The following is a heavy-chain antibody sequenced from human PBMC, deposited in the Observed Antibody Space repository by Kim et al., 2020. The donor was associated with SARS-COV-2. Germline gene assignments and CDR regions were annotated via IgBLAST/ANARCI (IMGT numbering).Heavy chain of an antibody. Sequence: GGSLRLSCAASGFTFSTYAMHWVRQAPGKGLEWVSGILGGGGTYYPDSVKGRFTISRDNSKNTLFLQMNSLGTDDTAVYYCAKDMRPDGRNDIDYWGQGTLVTVSS. CDR3: AKDMRPDGRNDIDY. CDR2: ILGGGGT. CDR1: GFTFSTYA. D-gene: IGHD3-9*01. V-gene: IGHV3-23*01. J-gene: IGHJ4*02.